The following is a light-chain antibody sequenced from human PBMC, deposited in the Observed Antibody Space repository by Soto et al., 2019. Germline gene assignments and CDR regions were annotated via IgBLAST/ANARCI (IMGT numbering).Light chain of an antibody. CDR1: SSDVGAYNS. CDR2: DVS. CDR3: SSYTSSNSYV. V-gene: IGLV2-14*01. Sequence: QSVLTQPASGSGSPRQSIAISCTGTSSDVGAYNSVSWYQQYPGKAPKLMIHDVSNRRSGVSDRFSGCKSGNTASLTISGLQAEDEADYYCSSYTSSNSYVFGSGTKVTVL. J-gene: IGLJ1*01.